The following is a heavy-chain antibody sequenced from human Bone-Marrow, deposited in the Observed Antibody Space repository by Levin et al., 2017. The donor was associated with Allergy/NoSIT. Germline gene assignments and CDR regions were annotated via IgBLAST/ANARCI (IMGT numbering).Heavy chain of an antibody. V-gene: IGHV4-39*01. CDR3: AKSRGGDSTYYYYYGMDV. D-gene: IGHD2-21*01. Sequence: PSETLSLTCTVSGGSISSSNHYWDWIRQPPGTGLEWIGNIYYSGTTYYNPSLKSRVTISVDTSKNQFSLQFSSVSAADTAVYYCAKSRGGDSTYYYYYGMDVWGQGTTVTVSS. J-gene: IGHJ6*02. CDR2: IYYSGTT. CDR1: GGSISSSNHY.